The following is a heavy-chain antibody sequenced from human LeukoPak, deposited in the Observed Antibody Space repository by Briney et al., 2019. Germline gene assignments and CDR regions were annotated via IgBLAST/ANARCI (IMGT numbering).Heavy chain of an antibody. J-gene: IGHJ4*02. CDR3: ARRDHGDYGEEY. V-gene: IGHV3-7*01. Sequence: GGSLRLSCAASGFTFSTYWMTWVRQAPGKGLEWVANIKQDGSEKYFVDSVKGRFTISRDNAKNSLSLQMNSLRAEDTAVYYCARRDHGDYGEEYWGQGTLVTVSS. D-gene: IGHD4-17*01. CDR2: IKQDGSEK. CDR1: GFTFSTYW.